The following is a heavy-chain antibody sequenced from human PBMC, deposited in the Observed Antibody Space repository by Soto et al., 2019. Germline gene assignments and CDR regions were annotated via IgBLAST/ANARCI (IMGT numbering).Heavy chain of an antibody. V-gene: IGHV3-33*01. CDR2: IWYDGSNK. J-gene: IGHJ4*02. D-gene: IGHD1-26*01. CDR3: ARAVGGELPYFDY. Sequence: QVQLVESGGGVVQPGRSLRLSCAASGFTFSSYGMHWVRQAPGKGLEWVAVIWYDGSNKYYADSVKGRFTISRDNSKNTLYLQMNRLRAEDTAVYYCARAVGGELPYFDYWGQGTLVTVSS. CDR1: GFTFSSYG.